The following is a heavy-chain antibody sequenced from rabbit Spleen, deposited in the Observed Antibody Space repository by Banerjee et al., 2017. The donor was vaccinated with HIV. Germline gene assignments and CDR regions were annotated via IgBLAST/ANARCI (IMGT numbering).Heavy chain of an antibody. J-gene: IGHJ4*01. CDR1: GFSLNDKDV. Sequence: QEQLVESGGGLVQPEGSLTLTCKASGFSLNDKDVMCWVRQAPGKGLEWIACINVVTGKSVYARWAEGRFIMSRTSSTTVTLQMTSLTAADTSTYFCARDLVAVIGRNFNLWGQGTLVTVS. CDR2: INVVTGKS. D-gene: IGHD1-1*01. CDR3: ARDLVAVIGRNFNL. V-gene: IGHV1S45*01.